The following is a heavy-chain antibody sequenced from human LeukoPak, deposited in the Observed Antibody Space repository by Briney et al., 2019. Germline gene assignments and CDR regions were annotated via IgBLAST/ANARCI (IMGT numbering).Heavy chain of an antibody. Sequence: ASVKVSCKTSGYTFTSYYIHWVRQASGQGLEWMGIINPLTNYAQKFQGRVTMTRDTSTSTVYMELSSLRSEDTDVYYCARWTNTYLGYWGQGTLVTVSS. J-gene: IGHJ4*02. V-gene: IGHV1-46*01. CDR1: GYTFTSYY. D-gene: IGHD3/OR15-3a*01. CDR3: ARWTNTYLGY. CDR2: INPLT.